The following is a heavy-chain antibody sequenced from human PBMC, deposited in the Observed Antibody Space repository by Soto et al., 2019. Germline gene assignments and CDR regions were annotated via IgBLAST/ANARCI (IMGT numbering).Heavy chain of an antibody. Sequence: QVQLQESGPGLVKPSETLSLTCTVSGVSITSYKWTWIRQSPGKGLEWIAYMYSSGRSSYNPSLKSRATISMDTFRNQYSLQLNSATAADTAVYYCAREWSAFDYWGQGLVVTVSS. CDR3: AREWSAFDY. V-gene: IGHV4-59*01. CDR1: GVSITSYK. CDR2: MYSSGRS. J-gene: IGHJ4*02. D-gene: IGHD2-15*01.